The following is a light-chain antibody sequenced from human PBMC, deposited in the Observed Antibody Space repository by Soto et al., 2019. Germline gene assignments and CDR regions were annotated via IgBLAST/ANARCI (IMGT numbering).Light chain of an antibody. CDR2: DVY. V-gene: IGKV1-5*01. J-gene: IGKJ1*01. CDR1: QTIDNW. Sequence: IQMTQSPSTLSASVGDRVTVTCRASQTIDNWLAWYQQRPGKTPTLLIYDVYILQSGVPSRFSGSGSGTEFALTTAHLHPEDFAKYEGQQYRTYCTCGQGTTVEVK. CDR3: QQYRTYCT.